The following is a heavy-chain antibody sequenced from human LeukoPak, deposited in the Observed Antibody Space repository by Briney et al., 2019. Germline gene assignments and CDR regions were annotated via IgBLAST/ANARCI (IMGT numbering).Heavy chain of an antibody. D-gene: IGHD6-13*01. CDR2: IRGDGRAT. CDR1: GFTFSSYG. Sequence: PGGSLRLSCAASGFTFSSYGMHWVRQAPGKELVWVARIRGDGRATTYADSVKGRFTISRDNSKNTLYLQMNSLRAEDTAVYYCAKDLYSSSLPFWDYWGQGTLVTVSS. CDR3: AKDLYSSSLPFWDY. J-gene: IGHJ4*02. V-gene: IGHV3-30*02.